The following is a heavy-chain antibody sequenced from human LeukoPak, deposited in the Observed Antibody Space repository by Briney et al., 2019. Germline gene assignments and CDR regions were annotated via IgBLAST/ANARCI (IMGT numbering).Heavy chain of an antibody. Sequence: SETLSLTCTVSGGSVSRGGYYWNWIRQHPGKGLEWIGFTSYSEGTYYNPSLMSRITISVDRSQNQFSLKMRDVTAADTAVYFCATADWESFFFDSWGQGVLVAVSS. V-gene: IGHV4-31*03. CDR2: TSYSEGT. CDR1: GGSVSRGGYY. CDR3: ATADWESFFFDS. D-gene: IGHD1-26*01. J-gene: IGHJ4*02.